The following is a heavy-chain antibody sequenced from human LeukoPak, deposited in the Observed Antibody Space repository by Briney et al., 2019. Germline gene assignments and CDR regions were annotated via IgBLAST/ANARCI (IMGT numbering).Heavy chain of an antibody. J-gene: IGHJ4*02. Sequence: PPGGSLRLSCAASGFTFSSYVMSWVRQAPGKGLEWVSAISGSGDSTYYADSVKGRFTISRDSSKNTLFLQMNSLRAEDTAVYYCARKSSGLDYWGQGTLVTVPS. D-gene: IGHD6-19*01. CDR2: ISGSGDST. V-gene: IGHV3-23*01. CDR3: ARKSSGLDY. CDR1: GFTFSSYV.